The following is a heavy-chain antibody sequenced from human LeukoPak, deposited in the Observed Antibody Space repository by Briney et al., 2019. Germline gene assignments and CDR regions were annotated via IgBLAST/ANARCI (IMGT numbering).Heavy chain of an antibody. Sequence: PSETLSLTRTVSGGSINSGGYYWSWIRQHPGKGLEWIGYIYYSGSTYYNPSLKNRVSISVDTSKNQFSLKLTSVTAADTAVYYCARDLYGSGRTLDYWGQGTLVTVSS. CDR3: ARDLYGSGRTLDY. CDR1: GGSINSGGYY. CDR2: IYYSGST. D-gene: IGHD3-10*01. J-gene: IGHJ4*02. V-gene: IGHV4-31*03.